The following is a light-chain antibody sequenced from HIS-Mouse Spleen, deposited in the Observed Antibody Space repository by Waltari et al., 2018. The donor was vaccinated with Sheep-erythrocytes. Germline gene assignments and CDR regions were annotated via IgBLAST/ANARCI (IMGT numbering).Light chain of an antibody. J-gene: IGLJ1*01. CDR3: CSYAGSYNHV. V-gene: IGLV2-11*01. CDR1: SSDVGGYNY. Sequence: QSALTQPRSVSGPPGQSVTISCTGTSSDVGGYNYVSWYQQHPGNAPKLMIYDVSKRPSGVPDRFSGSKSGNTASLTISGLQAEDEADYYCCSYAGSYNHVFATGTKVTVL. CDR2: DVS.